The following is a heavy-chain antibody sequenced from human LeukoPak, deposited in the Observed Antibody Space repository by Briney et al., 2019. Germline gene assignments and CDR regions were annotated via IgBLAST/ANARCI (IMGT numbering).Heavy chain of an antibody. CDR3: ARLPLYSSSWYSSGLPAQEDWFDP. J-gene: IGHJ5*02. CDR2: INHSGST. D-gene: IGHD6-13*01. CDR1: GGSFSGYY. V-gene: IGHV4-34*01. Sequence: SETLSLTCAVYGGSFSGYYWSWIRQPPGKGLEWIGEINHSGSTNYNPSLKSRVTISVDTSKNQFSLKLSSVTAADTAVYYCARLPLYSSSWYSSGLPAQEDWFDPWGQGTLVTVSS.